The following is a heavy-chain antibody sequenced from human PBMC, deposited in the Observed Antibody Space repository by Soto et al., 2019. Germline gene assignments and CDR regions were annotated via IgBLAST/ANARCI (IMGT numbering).Heavy chain of an antibody. CDR3: ARAMIGADGEIEY. Sequence: WVSXRLSGSSSVFTFGNYCIHLFRQAPGKGLVWVSRINSDGSSTSYGSSTSYADSMKGRFTISRDNAKNTVYLQMNSLRAEDKAVYYCARAMIGADGEIEYRGPGTLVTV. CDR2: INSDGSSTSYGSST. CDR1: VFTFGNYC. J-gene: IGHJ4*02. D-gene: IGHD6-13*01. V-gene: IGHV3-74*01.